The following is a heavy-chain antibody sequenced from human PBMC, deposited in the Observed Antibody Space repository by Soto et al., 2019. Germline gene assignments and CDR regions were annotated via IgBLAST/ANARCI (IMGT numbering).Heavy chain of an antibody. CDR2: IVPIFGIA. Sequence: QVQLVQSGAAVKKPGSSVKGSCKESGGTFSSYAIAWVRQAPGEGLEWMGGIVPIFGIANYAQKFQGRVAITADEDTNAAFKEQSNLISDATAVYYSAKAAHTRYNWIDLWTWFDAWGQGTLVIVPS. J-gene: IGHJ5*02. D-gene: IGHD1-1*01. CDR1: GGTFSSYA. CDR3: AKAAHTRYNWIDLWTWFDA. V-gene: IGHV1-69*01.